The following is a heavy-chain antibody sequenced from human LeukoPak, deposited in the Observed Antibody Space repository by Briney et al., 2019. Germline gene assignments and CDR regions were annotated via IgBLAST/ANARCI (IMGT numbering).Heavy chain of an antibody. V-gene: IGHV1-24*01. CDR2: FDPEDGET. Sequence: ASVKVSCKVSGYSLTELSMHWVRQAPGKGLEWMGGFDPEDGETIYAQKFQGRVTMTEDTSTDTAYMELSSLRSENTAVYYCATDRRYGSAFDIWGQGTMVTVPS. CDR3: ATDRRYGSAFDI. CDR1: GYSLTELS. J-gene: IGHJ3*02. D-gene: IGHD5-18*01.